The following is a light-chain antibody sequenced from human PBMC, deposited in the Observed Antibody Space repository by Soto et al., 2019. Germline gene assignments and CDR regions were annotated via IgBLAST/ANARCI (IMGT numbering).Light chain of an antibody. CDR1: QSVSSSY. Sequence: ESVLAQSPGTLSLSRGEIAALSCSCSQSVSSSYLVWHQQKPGQAPRLLIYAASRRATGIPDRFSGSGSGTDFTLTISRLEPEDFAVYYCQQYGSSPWTFGQGTKVDIK. CDR2: AAS. J-gene: IGKJ1*01. V-gene: IGKV3-20*01. CDR3: QQYGSSPWT.